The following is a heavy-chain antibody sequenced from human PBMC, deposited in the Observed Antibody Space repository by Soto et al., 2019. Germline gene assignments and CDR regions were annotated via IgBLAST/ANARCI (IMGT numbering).Heavy chain of an antibody. D-gene: IGHD1-26*01. CDR2: IKQDGSEK. CDR1: GFTFSSYW. Sequence: EVQLVESGGGLVQPGGSLRLSCAASGFTFSSYWMSWVRQAPGKGLEWVANIKQDGSEKNYVDSVKGRFTISRDNAKNSLYLQMNSLRTEDTAVYYCAKLVGDSQAWWYWGQGTLATVSS. V-gene: IGHV3-7*01. J-gene: IGHJ4*02. CDR3: AKLVGDSQAWWY.